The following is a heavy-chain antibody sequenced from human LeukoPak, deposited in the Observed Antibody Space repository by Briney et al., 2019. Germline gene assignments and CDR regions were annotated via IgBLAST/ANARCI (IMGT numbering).Heavy chain of an antibody. D-gene: IGHD3-3*01. V-gene: IGHV3-30-3*01. Sequence: PGGSLRLSCAASGFTFSSYAMHWVRQAPGKGLEWVAVISYDGSNKYYADSVKGRFTISRDNSKNTLYLQMNSLRAEDTAVYYCARDKYPVGVRFLEWLLAWFDPWGQGTLVTVSS. J-gene: IGHJ5*02. CDR2: ISYDGSNK. CDR3: ARDKYPVGVRFLEWLLAWFDP. CDR1: GFTFSSYA.